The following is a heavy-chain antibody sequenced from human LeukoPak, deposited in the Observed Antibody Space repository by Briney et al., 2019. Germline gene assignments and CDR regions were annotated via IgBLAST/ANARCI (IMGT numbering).Heavy chain of an antibody. CDR1: GGSISSSSYY. Sequence: SETLSLTCTVSGGSISSSSYYWGWIRQPPGKGLEWIGSIYYSGSTYYNPSLKGRVTISVDTSKNQFSLKLSSVTAADTAVYYCARRRDYYDSSGYYHDAFDIWGQGTMVTVSS. J-gene: IGHJ3*02. CDR2: IYYSGST. CDR3: ARRRDYYDSSGYYHDAFDI. D-gene: IGHD3-22*01. V-gene: IGHV4-39*01.